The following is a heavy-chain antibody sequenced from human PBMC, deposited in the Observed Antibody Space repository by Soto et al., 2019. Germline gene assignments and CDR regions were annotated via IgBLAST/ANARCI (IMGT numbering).Heavy chain of an antibody. CDR3: ATVDGDILTAPGAFDS. J-gene: IGHJ3*02. Sequence: PSVKVSCKVSGYTLTELSMHWVRQAPGKGLEWMGGFDPEDGETIYAQKFQGRVTMTEDTSTDTAYMELSSLRSEDTAVYYCATVDGDILTAPGAFDSRGQGTMVTVAS. D-gene: IGHD3-9*01. CDR1: GYTLTELS. CDR2: FDPEDGET. V-gene: IGHV1-24*01.